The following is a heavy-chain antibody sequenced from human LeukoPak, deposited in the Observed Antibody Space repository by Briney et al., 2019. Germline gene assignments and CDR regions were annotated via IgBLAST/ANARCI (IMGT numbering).Heavy chain of an antibody. CDR2: INPNSGGT. Sequence: INPNSGGTNYAQKFQGRVTMTRDTSISTAYMELSRLRSDDTAVYYCARVPPSYYYYYYMDVWGKGTTVTVSS. CDR3: ARVPPSYYYYYYMDV. J-gene: IGHJ6*03. V-gene: IGHV1-2*02.